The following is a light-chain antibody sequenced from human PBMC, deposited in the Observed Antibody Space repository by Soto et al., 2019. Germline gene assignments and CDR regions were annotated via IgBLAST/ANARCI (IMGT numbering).Light chain of an antibody. J-gene: IGLJ1*01. CDR3: AAWVDSLSGYV. Sequence: QSALTQPPSASGTPGQRVTISCSGSSSNIGSNYVYWYQQLPGTAPKLLIYRNNQRPSGVPDRFSGSKSGTSASLAISGLRSEDEADYYCAAWVDSLSGYVFGTGTKLTVL. CDR1: SSNIGSNY. CDR2: RNN. V-gene: IGLV1-47*01.